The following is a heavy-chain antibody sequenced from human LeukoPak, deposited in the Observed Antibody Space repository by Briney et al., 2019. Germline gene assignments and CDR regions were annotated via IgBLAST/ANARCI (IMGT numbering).Heavy chain of an antibody. Sequence: SVKVSCKASGGTFSSYAISWVRQAPGQGLEWMGGIIAIFGTANYAQKFQGRVTITADESTSTAYMELSSLRSEDTAVYYCARDLLRGGDCWFDPWGQGTLVTVSS. J-gene: IGHJ5*02. CDR3: ARDLLRGGDCWFDP. D-gene: IGHD2-21*01. CDR2: IIAIFGTA. V-gene: IGHV1-69*13. CDR1: GGTFSSYA.